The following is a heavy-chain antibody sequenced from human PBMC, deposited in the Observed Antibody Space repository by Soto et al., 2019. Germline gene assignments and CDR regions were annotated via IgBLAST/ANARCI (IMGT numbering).Heavy chain of an antibody. CDR3: AKDPGYDILTGYSYFDY. CDR2: ISWNSGSI. J-gene: IGHJ4*02. D-gene: IGHD3-9*01. Sequence: EVQLVESGGGLVQPGRSLRLSCAASGFTFDDYAMHWVRQAPGKGLEWVSGISWNSGSIGYADSVKGRFTISRDNAKNSLYLQMHSLRAEDKALYDCAKDPGYDILTGYSYFDYWGQGTLVTVSS. V-gene: IGHV3-9*01. CDR1: GFTFDDYA.